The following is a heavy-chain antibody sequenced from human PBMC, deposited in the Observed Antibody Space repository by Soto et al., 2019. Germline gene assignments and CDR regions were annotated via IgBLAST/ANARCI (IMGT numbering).Heavy chain of an antibody. CDR3: ARRMTTVTDYYYYGMDV. J-gene: IGHJ6*02. CDR2: IDPSDSYT. Sequence: GESLKISCKGSGYSFTSYWISSVRQMPGKGLEWMGRIDPSDSYTNYSPSFQGHVTISADKSISTAYLQWSSLKASDTAMYYCARRMTTVTDYYYYGMDVWGQGTTVTVSS. D-gene: IGHD4-4*01. V-gene: IGHV5-10-1*01. CDR1: GYSFTSYW.